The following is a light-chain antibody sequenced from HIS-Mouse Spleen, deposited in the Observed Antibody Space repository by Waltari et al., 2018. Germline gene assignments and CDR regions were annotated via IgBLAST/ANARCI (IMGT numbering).Light chain of an antibody. Sequence: SYELTQPPSGSVSPGQTARITCSGDALPKHYANWYQQTSGQAPVLVIYEDSKRPSGIPERFSGSSSGTMATLTISGAQVEDEADYYCYSTDSSGNHRVFGGGTKLTVL. V-gene: IGLV3-10*01. CDR2: EDS. J-gene: IGLJ2*01. CDR1: ALPKHY. CDR3: YSTDSSGNHRV.